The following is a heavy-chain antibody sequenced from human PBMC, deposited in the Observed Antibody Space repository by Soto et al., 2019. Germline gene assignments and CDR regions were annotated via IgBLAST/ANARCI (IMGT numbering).Heavy chain of an antibody. V-gene: IGHV4-59*01. CDR3: AREEEDCTNGVCYRTFDY. D-gene: IGHD2-8*01. CDR1: GGSISSYY. Sequence: SETLSLTCTVSGGSISSYYWSWIRQPPGKGLEWIGYIYYSGSTNYNPSLKSRVTISVDTSKNQFSLKLSSVTAADTAVYYCAREEEDCTNGVCYRTFDYWGQGTLVTVSS. J-gene: IGHJ4*02. CDR2: IYYSGST.